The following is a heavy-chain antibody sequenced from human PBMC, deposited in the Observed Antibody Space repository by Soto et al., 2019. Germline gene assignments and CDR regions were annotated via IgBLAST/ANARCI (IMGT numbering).Heavy chain of an antibody. CDR3: AHAGYSSSWYLDGMDV. CDR1: GLSLSTSGVG. D-gene: IGHD6-13*01. V-gene: IGHV2-5*02. Sequence: QITLKESGPTLVKPTQTLTLTCTFSGLSLSTSGVGVGWIRQPPGEALEWLALIYWDDDKRYSPSLKSRLTNTKDTSKNQVVLTMTNMDPVDTATYYCAHAGYSSSWYLDGMDVWGQGTTVTVSS. J-gene: IGHJ6*02. CDR2: IYWDDDK.